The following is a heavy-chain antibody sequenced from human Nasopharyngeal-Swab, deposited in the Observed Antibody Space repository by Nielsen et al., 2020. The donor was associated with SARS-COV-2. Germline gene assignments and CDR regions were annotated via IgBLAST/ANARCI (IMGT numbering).Heavy chain of an antibody. V-gene: IGHV3-53*01. J-gene: IGHJ6*02. Sequence: GGSLRLSCAASGFTVSSNYMSWVRQAPGKGLEWVSVIYSGGSTYYADSVKGRFTISRDNAKNSLYLQMNSLRAEDTAVYYCAREGNVDIVATISFDYYYGMDVWGQGTTVTVSS. D-gene: IGHD5-12*01. CDR1: GFTVSSNY. CDR3: AREGNVDIVATISFDYYYGMDV. CDR2: IYSGGST.